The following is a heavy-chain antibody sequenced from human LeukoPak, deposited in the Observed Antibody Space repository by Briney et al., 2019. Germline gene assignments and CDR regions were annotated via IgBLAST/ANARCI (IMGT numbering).Heavy chain of an antibody. CDR1: GFTFNNYE. J-gene: IGHJ4*02. Sequence: PGGSLRLSCAAPGFTFNNYEMNWLRQAPGRGLEWVSYISGGGDTIYYADSVKGRFTISRDSAKSSLYLQMNSLRAEDTAVYFCARKIAGTTYFGNWGQGTLVTVSS. CDR3: ARKIAGTTYFGN. CDR2: ISGGGDTI. V-gene: IGHV3-48*03. D-gene: IGHD1-7*01.